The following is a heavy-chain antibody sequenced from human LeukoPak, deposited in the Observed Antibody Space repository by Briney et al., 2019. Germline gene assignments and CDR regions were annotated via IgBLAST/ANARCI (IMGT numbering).Heavy chain of an antibody. D-gene: IGHD6-19*01. J-gene: IGHJ3*02. Sequence: ASVKVSCKASGYTFTSYYMHWVRQAPGQGLEWMGIINPSGGSTSYAQKFQDRVTMTRDMSISTAYMELSRLTSDDTAVYYCARRLSSGWLYDAFDIWGQGTMVTVSS. CDR1: GYTFTSYY. V-gene: IGHV1-46*01. CDR3: ARRLSSGWLYDAFDI. CDR2: INPSGGST.